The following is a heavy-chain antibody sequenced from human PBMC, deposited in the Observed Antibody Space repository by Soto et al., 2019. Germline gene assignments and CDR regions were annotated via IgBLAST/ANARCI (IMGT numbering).Heavy chain of an antibody. J-gene: IGHJ5*02. D-gene: IGHD3-10*01. CDR2: IYHVGIT. CDR3: ARLLFGAANWFDP. Sequence: PSETLSLTCAVSGGSVSSSQWWTWVRQAPGKGLEWLGEIYHVGITKYNPSLKSRVTMSVDTSKNQFSLKLSSVTAADTAVYYCARLLFGAANWFDPWGQGTLVTV. V-gene: IGHV4-4*02. CDR1: GGSVSSSQW.